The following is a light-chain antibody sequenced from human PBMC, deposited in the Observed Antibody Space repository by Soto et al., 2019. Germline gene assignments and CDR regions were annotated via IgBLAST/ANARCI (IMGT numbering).Light chain of an antibody. J-gene: IGLJ1*01. V-gene: IGLV2-14*01. CDR3: SSYTSSSPCD. Sequence: QSALTQPASVSGSPGQSITISCTGTSSDVGGYKYVSWYQHYPGKAPKLMIYEVSNRPSGVSNRFSGSKSGNTASLTISGLQAEDEADYYCSSYTSSSPCDFGTGTKVTV. CDR2: EVS. CDR1: SSDVGGYKY.